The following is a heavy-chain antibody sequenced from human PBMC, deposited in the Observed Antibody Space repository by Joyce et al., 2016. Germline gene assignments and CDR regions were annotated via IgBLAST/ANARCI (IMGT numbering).Heavy chain of an antibody. Sequence: QLVESGGGVVKPGGSLRLSCEAPGSTFSSSSMSWFRQAPGKGLEWVAAISGTRYYIFHAETVRGRFTVSRDNAKKTLYLQMNSLRAEDSAVFYCARGGISYYYAMDVWGQGTTVTVSS. J-gene: IGHJ6*02. CDR3: ARGGISYYYAMDV. CDR1: GSTFSSSS. D-gene: IGHD3-16*01. CDR2: ISGTRYYI. V-gene: IGHV3-21*01.